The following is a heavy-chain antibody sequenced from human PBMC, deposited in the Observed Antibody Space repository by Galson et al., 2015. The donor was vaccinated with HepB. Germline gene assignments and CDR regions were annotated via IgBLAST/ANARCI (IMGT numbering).Heavy chain of an antibody. CDR1: GFTFSNAW. CDR2: IKSKTDGGTT. CDR3: TTLGRNYYDSSGPGPDAFDI. Sequence: SLRLSCAASGFTFSNAWMSWVRQAPGKGLEWVGRIKSKTDGGTTDYAAPVKGRFTISRDDSKNTLYLQMNSLKTEDTAVYYCTTLGRNYYDSSGPGPDAFDIWGQGTMVTVSS. V-gene: IGHV3-15*01. J-gene: IGHJ3*02. D-gene: IGHD3-22*01.